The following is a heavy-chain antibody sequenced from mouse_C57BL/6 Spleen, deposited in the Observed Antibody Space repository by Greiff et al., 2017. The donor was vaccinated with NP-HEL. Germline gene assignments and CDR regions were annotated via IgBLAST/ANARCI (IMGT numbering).Heavy chain of an antibody. CDR1: GFTFSDYG. D-gene: IGHD2-1*01. V-gene: IGHV5-17*01. CDR2: ISSGSSTI. CDR3: ARRDYYGNPY. Sequence: EVKLVESGGGLVKPGGSLKLSCAASGFTFSDYGMHWVRQAPEKGLEWVAYISSGSSTIYYADTVKGRFTISRDNAKNTLFLQMTSLRSEDTAMYYCARRDYYGNPYWGQGTLVTVSA. J-gene: IGHJ3*01.